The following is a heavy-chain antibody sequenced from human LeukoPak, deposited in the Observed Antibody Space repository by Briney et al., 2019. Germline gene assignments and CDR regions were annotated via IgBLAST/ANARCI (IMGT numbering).Heavy chain of an antibody. CDR3: ARGYSSWDYYYMDV. D-gene: IGHD6-6*01. CDR1: GYTFTGYY. V-gene: IGHV1-2*02. CDR2: INPNSGGT. Sequence: ASVKVSCKASGYTFTGYYMHWVRQAPGQGLEWMGWINPNSGGTNYAQKFQGRVTMTRDTSISTAYMELSRLRSDDTAVYYCARGYSSWDYYYMDVWGKGTTVTVSS. J-gene: IGHJ6*03.